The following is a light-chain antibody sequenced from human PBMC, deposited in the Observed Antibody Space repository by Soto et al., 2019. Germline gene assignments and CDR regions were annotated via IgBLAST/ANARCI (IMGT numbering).Light chain of an antibody. J-gene: IGKJ2*01. CDR3: QQLNSYPYT. Sequence: DIQLTQSPSFLSASVGGRVTITCRASQGISSYLAWYQQKPGKAPKLLIYSASTLQSGVPSRFNGGGSGTEFTLTINSLQPEDFATYYCQQLNSYPYTFGQGTKLEIK. V-gene: IGKV1-9*01. CDR1: QGISSY. CDR2: SAS.